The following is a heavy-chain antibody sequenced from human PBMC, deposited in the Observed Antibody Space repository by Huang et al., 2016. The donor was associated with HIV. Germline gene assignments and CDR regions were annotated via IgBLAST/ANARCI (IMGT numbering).Heavy chain of an antibody. CDR1: GGSISSYY. CDR2: IYYSGST. Sequence: QVQLQESGPGLVKPSETLSLTCTVSGGSISSYYWSWIRQPPGKGLECIGYIYYSGSTNYNPSLKSRVTITVDKSKNQCSLKLRYVTAADTAVYYCARGPSPWLQEAFDIWGQGTMVTVSS. D-gene: IGHD5-12*01. J-gene: IGHJ3*02. V-gene: IGHV4-59*01. CDR3: ARGPSPWLQEAFDI.